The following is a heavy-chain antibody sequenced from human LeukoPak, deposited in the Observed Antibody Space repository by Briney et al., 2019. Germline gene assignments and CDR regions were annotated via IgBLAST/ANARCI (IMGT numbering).Heavy chain of an antibody. J-gene: IGHJ3*02. V-gene: IGHV3-23*01. CDR3: VRDPNGDYVGAFDM. D-gene: IGHD4-17*01. CDR1: GVTFSAYA. Sequence: GGSLRLSCTASGVTFSAYAMMWVRQAPGKGPEWISAIRGGVGGAFYADSVKGRFTISRDNSKYTLFLQMSSLRAEDTAVYYCVRDPNGDYVGAFDMWGPGTMVTVSS. CDR2: IRGGVGGA.